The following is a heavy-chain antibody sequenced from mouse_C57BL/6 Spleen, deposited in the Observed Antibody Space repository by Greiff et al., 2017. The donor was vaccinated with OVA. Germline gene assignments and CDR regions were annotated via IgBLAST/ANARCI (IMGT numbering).Heavy chain of an antibody. Sequence: EVKLVESGPELVKPGASVKISCKASGYTFTDYYMNWVKQSHGKSLEWIGDINPNNGGTSYNQKFKGKATLTVDKSSSTAYMELRSLTSEDSAVYYCARSNYYGSSCFAYWGQGTLVTVSA. V-gene: IGHV1-26*01. CDR1: GYTFTDYY. CDR2: INPNNGGT. J-gene: IGHJ3*01. CDR3: ARSNYYGSSCFAY. D-gene: IGHD1-1*01.